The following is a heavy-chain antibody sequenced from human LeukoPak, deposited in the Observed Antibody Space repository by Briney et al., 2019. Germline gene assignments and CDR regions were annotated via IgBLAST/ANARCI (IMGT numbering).Heavy chain of an antibody. CDR3: ARQGATTLDY. CDR2: ISSSGSTI. V-gene: IGHV3-48*03. J-gene: IGHJ4*02. Sequence: GGSLRLSCAASGFTFSSYEMNWVRQAPGKGLEWVSYISSSGSTIYYADSVKGRFTISRDNAKNSLYLQRNSLRAEDTAVYYCARQGATTLDYWGQGTLVTVSS. CDR1: GFTFSSYE. D-gene: IGHD1-26*01.